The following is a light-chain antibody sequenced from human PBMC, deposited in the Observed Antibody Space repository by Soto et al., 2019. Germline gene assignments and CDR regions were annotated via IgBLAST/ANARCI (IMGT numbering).Light chain of an antibody. V-gene: IGKV3-15*01. CDR3: QHYNDRTLT. CDR1: QSIRNN. J-gene: IGKJ4*01. CDR2: GAS. Sequence: EIVITQSPATLSVSPGERATLSCRASQSIRNNLAWYQQKPGQAPRLLIYGASPRETGIPALFSGSGSGTECTLTISSLQSEDFAVSSCQHYNDRTLTFGGGTKVDIK.